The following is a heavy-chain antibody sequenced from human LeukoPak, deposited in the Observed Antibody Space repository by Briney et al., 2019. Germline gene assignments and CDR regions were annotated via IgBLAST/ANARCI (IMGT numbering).Heavy chain of an antibody. D-gene: IGHD3-22*01. CDR3: ARGGNYYDRTIGFDY. Sequence: GASVKVSCKASGYTFTSYGISWVRQAPGQGLEWMGWISAYNGNTNYAQKLQGRVTMTTDTSTSTAYMELRSLRSDDTAVYYCARGGNYYDRTIGFDYWGQGTLVTVSS. V-gene: IGHV1-18*01. CDR1: GYTFTSYG. J-gene: IGHJ4*02. CDR2: ISAYNGNT.